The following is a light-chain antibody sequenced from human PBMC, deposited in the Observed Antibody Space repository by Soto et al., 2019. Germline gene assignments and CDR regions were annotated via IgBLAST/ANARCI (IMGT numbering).Light chain of an antibody. Sequence: EIVMTQSSATLSVSPGERATLSCRASQSVSSNLAWYQQKPGQAPRLLIYGASTRAAGIPARFSGSGSGTEFTLTISGLQSEDFAVYYCQQYNNWPTPFGQGTKVDIK. CDR2: GAS. CDR1: QSVSSN. J-gene: IGKJ2*01. V-gene: IGKV3-15*01. CDR3: QQYNNWPTP.